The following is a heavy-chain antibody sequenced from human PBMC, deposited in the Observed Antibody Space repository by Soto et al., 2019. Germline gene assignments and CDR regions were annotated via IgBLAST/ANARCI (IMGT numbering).Heavy chain of an antibody. CDR1: GGSISSGDYY. CDR2: IYYSWST. CDR3: ARPTYYYDSSGYSAAVDI. J-gene: IGHJ3*02. Sequence: QVQLQESGPGLVKPSQTLSLTCTVSGGSISSGDYYWSWIRQPPGKGLEWIGYIYYSWSTYYNPFLKSRGTISVDTYQNQFSMKLSAVTAADTAVYYCARPTYYYDSSGYSAAVDIWGQGTMVTVSS. V-gene: IGHV4-30-4*01. D-gene: IGHD3-22*01.